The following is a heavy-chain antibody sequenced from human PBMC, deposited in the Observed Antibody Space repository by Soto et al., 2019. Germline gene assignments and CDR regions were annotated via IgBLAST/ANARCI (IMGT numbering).Heavy chain of an antibody. CDR1: GFTFSSYA. Sequence: GGSLRLSCAASGFTFSSYAMSWVRQAPGKGLEWVSAISGSGGSTYYADSVKGRFTISRDNSKNTLYLQMNSLRAEDTAVYYCAKDHSLPGITIFGVVTKRGPEWGITYWGQGTLVTVSS. D-gene: IGHD3-3*01. CDR2: ISGSGGST. CDR3: AKDHSLPGITIFGVVTKRGPEWGITY. J-gene: IGHJ4*02. V-gene: IGHV3-23*01.